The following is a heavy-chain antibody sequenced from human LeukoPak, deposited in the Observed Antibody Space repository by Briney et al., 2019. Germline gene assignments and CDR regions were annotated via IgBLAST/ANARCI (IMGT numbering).Heavy chain of an antibody. J-gene: IGHJ4*02. CDR2: INHSGST. Sequence: PSETLSLTCAVYGGSFSGYYWSWIRQPRGKGLEWIGEINHSGSTNYNPSLKSRVTISVDTSKNQFSLKLSSVTAADTAVYYCARASPTYFFDYWGQGTLVTVSS. CDR3: ARASPTYFFDY. CDR1: GGSFSGYY. V-gene: IGHV4-34*01. D-gene: IGHD3-10*01.